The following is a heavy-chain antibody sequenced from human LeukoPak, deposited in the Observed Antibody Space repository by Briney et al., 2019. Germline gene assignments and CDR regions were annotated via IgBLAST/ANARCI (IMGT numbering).Heavy chain of an antibody. CDR3: AGNVAAAGPDYFDY. D-gene: IGHD6-13*01. CDR1: GGSISSYY. Sequence: SETLSLTCTVSGGSISSYYWSWIRQPPGKGLEWIGYIYYSGSTNYNPSLKSRVTISVDTSKNQFSLKRSSVTAADTAVYFCAGNVAAAGPDYFDYWGQGTLVTVSS. CDR2: IYYSGST. J-gene: IGHJ4*02. V-gene: IGHV4-59*01.